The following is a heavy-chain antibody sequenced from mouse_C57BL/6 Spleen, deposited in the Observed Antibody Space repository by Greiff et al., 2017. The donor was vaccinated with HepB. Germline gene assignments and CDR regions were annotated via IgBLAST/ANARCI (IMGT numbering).Heavy chain of an antibody. D-gene: IGHD2-4*01. V-gene: IGHV1-42*01. Sequence: VQLKESGPELVKPGASVKISCKASGYSFTGYYMNWVKQSPEKSLEWIGEINPSTGGTTYNQKFKAKATLTVDKSSSTAYMQRKSLTSEDSAVYYCARFYYDYDWGQGTTLTVSS. CDR3: ARFYYDYD. CDR1: GYSFTGYY. J-gene: IGHJ2*01. CDR2: INPSTGGT.